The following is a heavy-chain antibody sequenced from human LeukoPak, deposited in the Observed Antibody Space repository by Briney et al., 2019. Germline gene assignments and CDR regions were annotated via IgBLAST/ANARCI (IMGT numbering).Heavy chain of an antibody. D-gene: IGHD7-27*01. J-gene: IGHJ6*02. CDR1: GGSIGGYY. CDR3: ARQTGEIYGMDV. V-gene: IGHV4-59*08. Sequence: PSETLSLTCTVSGGSIGGYYWSWIRQPPGKGLDWIGYIYYSGGTNYNPSLKSRVTISEDTSKNQFSLKLSSVTAADTAVYYCARQTGEIYGMDVWGQGTTVTVSS. CDR2: IYYSGGT.